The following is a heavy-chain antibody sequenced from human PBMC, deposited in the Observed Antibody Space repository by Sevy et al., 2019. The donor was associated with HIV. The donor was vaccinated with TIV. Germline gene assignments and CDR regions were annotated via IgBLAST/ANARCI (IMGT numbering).Heavy chain of an antibody. J-gene: IGHJ6*02. V-gene: IGHV4-61*01. CDR1: GGSVSSGSYY. D-gene: IGHD3-22*01. Sequence: SETLSLTCTVSGGSVSSGSYYWSWIRQPPGKGLEWIGYIYYSGSTNYNPSLKGRVTISVDTSKNQFSLKLSSVTAADTAVYYCARDPRDSSGYYYYYYGMDVWGQGTTVTVSS. CDR3: ARDPRDSSGYYYYYYGMDV. CDR2: IYYSGST.